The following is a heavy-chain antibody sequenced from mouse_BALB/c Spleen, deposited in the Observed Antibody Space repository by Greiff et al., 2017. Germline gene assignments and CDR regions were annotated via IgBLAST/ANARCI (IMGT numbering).Heavy chain of an antibody. V-gene: IGHV5-9-1*01. CDR2: ISSGGSYT. CDR1: GFTFSSYA. J-gene: IGHJ4*01. D-gene: IGHD1-2*01. Sequence: EVMLVESGGGLVKPGGSLKLSCAASGFTFSSYAMSWVRQTPEKRLEWVATISSGGSYTYYPDSVTGRFTISRDNAKNTLYLQMSSLRSEDTAMYYCARLGTATAMMDYWGQGTSVTVSS. CDR3: ARLGTATAMMDY.